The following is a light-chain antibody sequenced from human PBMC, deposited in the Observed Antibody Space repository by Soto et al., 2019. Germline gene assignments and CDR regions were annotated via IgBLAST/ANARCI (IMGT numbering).Light chain of an antibody. CDR1: HSISTY. CDR3: QQSYSNPKT. CDR2: GAS. Sequence: DIQRTQSPSSRSASIGDRVTITCQARHSISTYVNWSQQKPGKAPQLLIYGASSLQSGVPSRFSGRGSGTDFTLTISSLQPEDFATYYCQQSYSNPKTFGQGTKVQI. V-gene: IGKV1-39*01. J-gene: IGKJ1*01.